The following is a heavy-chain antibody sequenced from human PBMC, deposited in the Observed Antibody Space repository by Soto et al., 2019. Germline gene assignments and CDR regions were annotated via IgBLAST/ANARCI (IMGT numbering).Heavy chain of an antibody. Sequence: GGSLRLSCAASGFTFSSYAMIWVRQAPGKGLEWVSRIKRDGSTTNYADSVKGRFTISRDNAKNTLYLQMNSLRAEDTAVYYCAREGGYVYAFDIWGQGTMVTVSS. CDR1: GFTFSSYA. CDR3: AREGGYVYAFDI. D-gene: IGHD5-12*01. CDR2: IKRDGSTT. J-gene: IGHJ3*02. V-gene: IGHV3-74*01.